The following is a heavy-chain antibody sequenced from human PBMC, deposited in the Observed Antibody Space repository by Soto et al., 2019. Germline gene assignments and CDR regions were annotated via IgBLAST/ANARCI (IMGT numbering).Heavy chain of an antibody. J-gene: IGHJ2*01. CDR3: ASTKYDSSAYYYWYLGL. V-gene: IGHV3-30*03. Sequence: QVHLVESGGGVVQPGGSLRLSCAASGFTFSVFGMHWVRQAPGKGPEWVAVISHEGNSKHYADSVKGRFTISRDNAKNTLSLLMDSLRPEDTALYYCASTKYDSSAYYYWYLGLWGRGTLVTVSS. CDR2: ISHEGNSK. CDR1: GFTFSVFG. D-gene: IGHD3-22*01.